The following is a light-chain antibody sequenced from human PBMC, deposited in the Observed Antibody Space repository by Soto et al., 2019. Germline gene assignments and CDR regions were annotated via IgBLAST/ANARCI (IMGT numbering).Light chain of an antibody. CDR1: SSDVGGYNY. CDR2: DIS. V-gene: IGLV2-14*01. Sequence: QSALTQAASVSGSPGQSITISCTGTSSDVGGYNYVSWYQQHPGKAPKLLIFDISHRPSGVSSRFSGSRSGNTASLTISGLQAEDEADYYCTSYTRSSTRVFGGGTKVTVL. CDR3: TSYTRSSTRV. J-gene: IGLJ3*02.